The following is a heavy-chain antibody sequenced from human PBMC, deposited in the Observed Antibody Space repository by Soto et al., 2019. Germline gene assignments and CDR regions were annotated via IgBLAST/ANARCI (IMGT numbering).Heavy chain of an antibody. CDR1: GFTFSSYG. CDR2: ISYDGSNK. Sequence: PGGSLRLSCAASGFTFSSYGMHWVRQAPGKGLEWVAVISYDGSNKYYADSVKGRFTISGDNSKNTLYLQVNSLRAEDTAVYYCAKDQYIVATIQYYYYYGMDVWGQGTTVTVSS. V-gene: IGHV3-30*18. CDR3: AKDQYIVATIQYYYYYGMDV. J-gene: IGHJ6*02. D-gene: IGHD5-12*01.